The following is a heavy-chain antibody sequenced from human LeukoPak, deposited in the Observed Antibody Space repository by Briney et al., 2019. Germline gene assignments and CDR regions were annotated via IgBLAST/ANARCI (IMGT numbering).Heavy chain of an antibody. CDR3: ARPGNDQYYFDY. Sequence: GESLKISCKGSGYRFTTYWIGWVRQMPGKGLEWLGFIYGGDSDIRYSPSFQGQVTISADKSISTAYLQWSSLKASDTAVYYCARPGNDQYYFDYGGQGTLVTVS. D-gene: IGHD1-1*01. J-gene: IGHJ4*02. CDR1: GYRFTTYW. CDR2: IYGGDSDI. V-gene: IGHV5-51*01.